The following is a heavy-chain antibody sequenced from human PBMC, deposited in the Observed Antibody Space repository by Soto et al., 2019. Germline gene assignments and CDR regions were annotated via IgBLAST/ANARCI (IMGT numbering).Heavy chain of an antibody. Sequence: TSETLSLTCTVSGGSISSSSYYWGWIRQPPGKGLEWIGSIYYSGSTYYNPSLKSRVTISVDTSKNQFSLKLSSVTAADTAVYYCARHEVRYFGTFDYWGQGTLVTVSS. V-gene: IGHV4-39*01. J-gene: IGHJ4*02. CDR3: ARHEVRYFGTFDY. CDR1: GGSISSSSYY. CDR2: IYYSGST. D-gene: IGHD3-9*01.